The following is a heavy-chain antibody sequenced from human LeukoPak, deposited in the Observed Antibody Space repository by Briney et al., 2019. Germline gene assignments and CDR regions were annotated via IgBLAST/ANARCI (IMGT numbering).Heavy chain of an antibody. D-gene: IGHD1-26*01. V-gene: IGHV1-2*02. CDR1: GYTFTGDY. J-gene: IGHJ5*02. CDR3: ESGTQTDRELLRNNWFDP. Sequence: HRASVKVSCKASGYTFTGDYMHWVRQAPGQGLEWMGWINPKNGGTEYAQKFQGRVTMTRDTSISTGYMEVSSLRSDDTAVYYCESGTQTDRELLRNNWFDPWGQGTLVTVSS. CDR2: INPKNGGT.